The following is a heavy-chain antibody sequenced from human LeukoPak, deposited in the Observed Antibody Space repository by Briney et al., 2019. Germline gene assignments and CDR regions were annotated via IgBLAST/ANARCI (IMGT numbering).Heavy chain of an antibody. D-gene: IGHD3-3*01. Sequence: SETLSLTCAVYGGSISSSNWWSWVRQPPGKGLEWIGEIFHSGSTNYNPSLKSRVTISVDKSKNQFSLKLSSVTAADTAVYYCAKSRRDTIFGVAIGYYFDYWGQGTLVTVSS. CDR1: GGSISSSNW. CDR3: AKSRRDTIFGVAIGYYFDY. J-gene: IGHJ4*02. CDR2: IFHSGST. V-gene: IGHV4-4*02.